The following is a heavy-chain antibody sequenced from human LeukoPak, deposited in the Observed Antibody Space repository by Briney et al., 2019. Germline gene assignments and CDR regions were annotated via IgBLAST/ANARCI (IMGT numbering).Heavy chain of an antibody. CDR2: IYYSGST. J-gene: IGHJ4*02. Sequence: PSETLSLTCTVSGGSISSSSYYWGWIRQPPGKGLEWIGSIYYSGSTYYNPSLKSRVTISVDTSKNQFSLKLSSVTAADTAVYYCARRVCSGGTCYLGYWGQGTLVTVSS. CDR1: GGSISSSSYY. CDR3: ARRVCSGGTCYLGY. V-gene: IGHV4-39*01. D-gene: IGHD2-15*01.